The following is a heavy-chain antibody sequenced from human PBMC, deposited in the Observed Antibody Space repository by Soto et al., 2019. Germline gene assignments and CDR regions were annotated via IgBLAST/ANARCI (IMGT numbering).Heavy chain of an antibody. J-gene: IGHJ5*02. CDR3: ARGGTIFGVVIPPDNWFDP. V-gene: IGHV4-39*01. CDR1: GGSISSSSYY. CDR2: IYYSGST. Sequence: SETLSLTCTVSGGSISSSSYYWGWIRQPPGKGLEWIGSIYYSGSTYYNPSLKSRVTISVDTSKNQFSLKLSSVTAADTAVYYCARGGTIFGVVIPPDNWFDPWGQGTLVTVSS. D-gene: IGHD3-3*01.